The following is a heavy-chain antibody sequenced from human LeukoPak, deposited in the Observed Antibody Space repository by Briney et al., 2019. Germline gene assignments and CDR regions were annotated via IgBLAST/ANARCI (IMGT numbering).Heavy chain of an antibody. Sequence: ASVKVSCKASGYTFTGYYMHWVRQAPGQGLEWMGWISAYNGDTSYAQNLQGRVTMTTDTSTDTAYMELRSLRSDDTAVYYCARDGLSYTNPNNWFDPWGQGTLVTVSS. CDR2: ISAYNGDT. J-gene: IGHJ5*02. CDR1: GYTFTGYY. CDR3: ARDGLSYTNPNNWFDP. D-gene: IGHD2-2*02. V-gene: IGHV1-18*04.